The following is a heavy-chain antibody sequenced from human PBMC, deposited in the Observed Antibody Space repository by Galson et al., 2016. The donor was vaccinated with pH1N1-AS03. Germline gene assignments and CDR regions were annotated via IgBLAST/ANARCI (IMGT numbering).Heavy chain of an antibody. Sequence: PALVKPTQTLTLTCSFSGFSLSTGGVHVAWIRQPPGKALEWLALIFWDGETRYRPSLTSRLTITKDTSKNEVVLTMTNMDPADTATYYCARSTHVNEGLDFWGQGTLVTVSS. J-gene: IGHJ4*02. CDR1: GFSLSTGGVH. CDR3: ARSTHVNEGLDF. V-gene: IGHV2-5*02. CDR2: IFWDGET. D-gene: IGHD2-8*01.